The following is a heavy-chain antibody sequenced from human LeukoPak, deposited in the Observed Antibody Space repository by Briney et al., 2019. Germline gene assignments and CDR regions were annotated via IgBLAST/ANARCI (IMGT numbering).Heavy chain of an antibody. CDR3: ARVGDTSGYYYYLDH. CDR2: IYYSGST. V-gene: IGHV4-59*01. Sequence: SETLSLTCIVSGGSISSYYWSWIRQPPGKGLEWIGYIYYSGSTNYNPSLKSRITISVDTSKNQFSLKLYSVTAADTAVYYCARVGDTSGYYYYLDHWGQGTLVTVSS. J-gene: IGHJ4*02. CDR1: GGSISSYY. D-gene: IGHD3-22*01.